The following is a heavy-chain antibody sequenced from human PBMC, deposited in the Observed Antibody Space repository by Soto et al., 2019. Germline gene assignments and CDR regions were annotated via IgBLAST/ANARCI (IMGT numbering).Heavy chain of an antibody. D-gene: IGHD3-16*02. J-gene: IGHJ4*02. Sequence: QVRLVQSGAEVKKPGASVKVSCKTSGYIFASHDINWVRQASGQGLEWMGWMNPTSGNSGYSSKFQDRLTLTRDTSMNTAYMELSSLRSDDTAVYYCTRRLSRWLKSEEDPREDFDYWGQGTLVSVSS. V-gene: IGHV1-8*01. CDR1: GYIFASHD. CDR2: MNPTSGNS. CDR3: TRRLSRWLKSEEDPREDFDY.